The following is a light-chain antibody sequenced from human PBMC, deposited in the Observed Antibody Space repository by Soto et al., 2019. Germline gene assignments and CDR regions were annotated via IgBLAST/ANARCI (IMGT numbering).Light chain of an antibody. CDR1: QGIRSD. CDR2: GAS. J-gene: IGKJ1*01. V-gene: IGKV1-6*01. CDR3: LQDFNYPWS. Sequence: AIRMTQSPSSLSASVGDRVTITCRASQGIRSDLDWYQQKPGKAPKLLIYGASNLQSGVPSRFSGSGSGAVVTLTISSLQPEDFATYYCLQDFNYPWSFGQGTKVEIK.